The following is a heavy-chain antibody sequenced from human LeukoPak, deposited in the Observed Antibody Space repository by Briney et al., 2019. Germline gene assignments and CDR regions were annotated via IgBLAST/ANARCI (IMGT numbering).Heavy chain of an antibody. CDR2: IIPIFGTA. V-gene: IGHV1-69*06. CDR1: GGTFSSYA. Sequence: SVKVSCKASGGTFSSYAISWVRQAPGQGLEWMGGIIPIFGTANYAQKFQGRVTITADKSTSTAYMELSSLRSEDTAVYYCAGEVVRGVMLNWFDPWGQGTLVTVSS. CDR3: AGEVVRGVMLNWFDP. D-gene: IGHD3-10*01. J-gene: IGHJ5*02.